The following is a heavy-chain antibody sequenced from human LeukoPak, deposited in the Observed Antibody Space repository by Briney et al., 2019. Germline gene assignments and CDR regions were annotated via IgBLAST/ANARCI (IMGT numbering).Heavy chain of an antibody. CDR1: GYTFTSYG. CDR3: ARVWYQLLAVAGSSLWDI. J-gene: IGHJ3*02. Sequence: ASVKVSCKASGYTFTSYGISWVRQAPGQGLEWMGWISAYNGNTNYAQKLQGRVTMTTDTSTSTAYMELRSLGSDDTAVYYCARVWYQLLAVAGSSLWDIWGQGTMVTVSS. CDR2: ISAYNGNT. D-gene: IGHD2-2*01. V-gene: IGHV1-18*01.